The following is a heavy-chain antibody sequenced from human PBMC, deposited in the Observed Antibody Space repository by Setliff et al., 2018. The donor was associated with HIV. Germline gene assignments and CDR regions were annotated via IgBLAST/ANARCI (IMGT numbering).Heavy chain of an antibody. Sequence: ASVKVSCKVSGYTFPDYYMQWVRQAPGKGLEWMGLIDPDRGDTVYAEKFQGRVTITADRSIDIAYMKLTSLRSEDTAMYFCASGTQRPIDPWGQGTLVTVSS. CDR1: GYTFPDYY. J-gene: IGHJ5*02. V-gene: IGHV1-69-2*01. CDR2: IDPDRGDT. D-gene: IGHD3-10*01. CDR3: ASGTQRPIDP.